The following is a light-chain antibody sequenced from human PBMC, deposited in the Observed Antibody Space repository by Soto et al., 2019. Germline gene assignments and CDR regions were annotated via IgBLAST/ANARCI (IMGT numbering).Light chain of an antibody. CDR3: QQLNSYPIT. CDR2: AAS. J-gene: IGKJ5*01. CDR1: QGISSY. Sequence: IQLTQSPSSLSASVGDRVTITCRASQGISSYLAWYQQKPGKAPKLLIYAASTLQSGVPSRFSGSGSGTEFILTISRLQPEDFATYYCQQLNSYPITFGQGTRLEIK. V-gene: IGKV1-9*01.